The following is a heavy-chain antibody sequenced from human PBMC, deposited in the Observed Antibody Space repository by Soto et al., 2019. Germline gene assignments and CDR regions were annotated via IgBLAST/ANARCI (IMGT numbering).Heavy chain of an antibody. CDR2: INSDGSST. V-gene: IGHV3-74*01. CDR3: ARDARYGSGGSCYRVSGMDV. D-gene: IGHD2-15*01. J-gene: IGHJ6*02. CDR1: GFTFSSYW. Sequence: PGGSLRLSCAASGFTFSSYWMHWVRQAPGKGLVWVSRINSDGSSTSYADSVKGRFTISRDNAKNTLYLQMNSLRAEDTAVYYCARDARYGSGGSCYRVSGMDVWGQGTTVTVS.